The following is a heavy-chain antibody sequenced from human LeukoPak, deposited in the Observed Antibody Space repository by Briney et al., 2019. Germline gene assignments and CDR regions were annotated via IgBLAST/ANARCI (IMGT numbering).Heavy chain of an antibody. CDR2: INPNNGGT. J-gene: IGHJ6*03. CDR1: GYTFTAYY. V-gene: IGHV1-2*02. Sequence: ASVKVSCKASGYTFTAYYMHWVRQAPGQGLEWMGWINPNNGGTNYAQKFQGRFTMTRDTSTGTAYMGLSRLRSDDTAVYYCAADRLSRADYMDFWGKGTTVTVSS. CDR3: AADRLSRADYMDF. D-gene: IGHD6-6*01.